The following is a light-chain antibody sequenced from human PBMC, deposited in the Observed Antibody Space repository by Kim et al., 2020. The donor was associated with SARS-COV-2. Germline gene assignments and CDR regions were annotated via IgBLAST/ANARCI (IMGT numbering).Light chain of an antibody. CDR2: DAS. CDR1: QSVSSN. CDR3: QQYNDWPYT. J-gene: IGKJ2*01. V-gene: IGKV3-15*01. Sequence: EIVMTQSPATLSVSPGERATLSCRASQSVSSNFAWYQKKPGQAPRLLIYDASSRATDIPARFSGSGSGTEFILTISSLQSEDFAVYYCQQYNDWPYTFGQGTKLEI.